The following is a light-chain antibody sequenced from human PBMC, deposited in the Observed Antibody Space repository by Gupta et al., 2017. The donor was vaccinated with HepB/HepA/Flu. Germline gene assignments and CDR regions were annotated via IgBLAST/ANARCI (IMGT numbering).Light chain of an antibody. CDR3: QQHNGYPRT. Sequence: DIQMTQSPSSLSASVGDRVTITCRASQGIRDDLSWYQQKPGRAPKRLIYSASSLQNGVPSRFSGSGSGTEFTLTISSLQPEDSAIYYCQQHNGYPRTFGQGTRLEI. J-gene: IGKJ5*01. CDR1: QGIRDD. V-gene: IGKV1-17*01. CDR2: SAS.